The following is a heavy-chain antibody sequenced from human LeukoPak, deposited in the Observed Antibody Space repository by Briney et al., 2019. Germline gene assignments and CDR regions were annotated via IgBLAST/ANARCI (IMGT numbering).Heavy chain of an antibody. CDR1: GFTFTSSA. J-gene: IGHJ4*02. V-gene: IGHV1-58*01. CDR2: IVVGSGNT. D-gene: IGHD2-15*01. Sequence: TSVKVSCKASGFTFTSSAVQWVRQARGQRLEWIGWIVVGSGNTNYAQKFQERVTITRDMSTSTAYMELSSLRSEDTAVYYCAADLRGYGVFDYWGQGTLVTVSS. CDR3: AADLRGYGVFDY.